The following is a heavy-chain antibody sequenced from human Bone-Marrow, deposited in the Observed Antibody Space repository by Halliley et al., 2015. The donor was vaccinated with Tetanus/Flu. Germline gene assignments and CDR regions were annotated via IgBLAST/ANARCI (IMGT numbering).Heavy chain of an antibody. CDR1: GGSISSSSYY. CDR2: IYDSGRT. CDR3: ARGLGMDV. J-gene: IGHJ6*02. Sequence: TLSLTCTVSGGSISSSSYYWGWIRQPPGKGLEWIGSIYDSGRTYYNPSLKSRVTISVDTSKDQFSLKLSSVTAADTAVYYCARGLGMDVWGQGTTVPVSS. V-gene: IGHV4-39*01. D-gene: IGHD3-16*01.